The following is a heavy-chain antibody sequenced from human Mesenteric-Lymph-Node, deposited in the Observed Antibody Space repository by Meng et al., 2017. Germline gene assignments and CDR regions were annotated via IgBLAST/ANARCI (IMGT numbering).Heavy chain of an antibody. J-gene: IGHJ5*02. CDR1: GFTFSSYA. V-gene: IGHV3-21*02. CDR3: ASDPNWSTT. CDR2: MGLGHSHG. Sequence: ELKLCDAGGGLVQPGGSLGSSCEASGFTFSSYAMHWVRQAPGKGPEWVASMGLGHSHGSYADSVIGRFTVSRDNAKTSFFLQMNSLRAEDTAIYYCASDPNWSTTWGQGTLVTVSS.